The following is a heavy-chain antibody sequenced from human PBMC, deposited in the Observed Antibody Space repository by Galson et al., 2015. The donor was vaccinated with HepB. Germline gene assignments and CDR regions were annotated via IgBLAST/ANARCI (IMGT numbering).Heavy chain of an antibody. J-gene: IGHJ4*02. Sequence: SLRLSCAASGFIVSSNYMSWVRQAPGKGLEWVSIIYSGGSIYYADSVKGRFTISRHNSKNTLYLQMNSLRAEDTAVYYCARGDTAMDLWYFDYWGQGTLVTVSS. CDR3: ARGDTAMDLWYFDY. CDR2: IYSGGSI. CDR1: GFIVSSNY. D-gene: IGHD5-18*01. V-gene: IGHV3-53*04.